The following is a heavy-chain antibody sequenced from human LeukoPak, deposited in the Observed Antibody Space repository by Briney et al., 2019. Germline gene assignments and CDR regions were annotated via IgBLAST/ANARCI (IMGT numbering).Heavy chain of an antibody. CDR1: GFTFRSYA. J-gene: IGHJ4*02. D-gene: IGHD3-10*01. V-gene: IGHV3-23*01. CDR3: VRGDDIGKHPTRAYYFDI. CDR2: TGLESVHT. Sequence: PGGSLRLSCAASGFTFRSYAMSWVRQAPGKGLEWVSTTGLESVHTLCADSVQGRFTVSRDNSRNTLDLQMDNLTVDDTAIYYCVRGDDIGKHPTRAYYFDIWGQGTLVSVSS.